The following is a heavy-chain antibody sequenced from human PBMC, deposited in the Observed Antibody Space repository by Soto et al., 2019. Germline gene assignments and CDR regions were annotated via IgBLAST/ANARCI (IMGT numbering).Heavy chain of an antibody. CDR2: IWYDGSNK. Sequence: PGGSLRLSCAASGFTFSSYGMHWVRQAPGKGLEWVAVIWYDGSNKYYADSVKGRFTISRDNSKNTLYLQMNSLRAEDTAVYYCARSGSHKYYYYGMDVWGQGTTVTVSS. V-gene: IGHV3-33*01. CDR3: ARSGSHKYYYYGMDV. J-gene: IGHJ6*02. CDR1: GFTFSSYG. D-gene: IGHD3-10*01.